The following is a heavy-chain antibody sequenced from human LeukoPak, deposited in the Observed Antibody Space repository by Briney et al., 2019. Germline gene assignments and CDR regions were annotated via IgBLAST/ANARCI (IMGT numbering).Heavy chain of an antibody. D-gene: IGHD3-22*01. J-gene: IGHJ4*02. CDR1: GFTFSDYF. V-gene: IGHV3-11*04. Sequence: PGGSLRLSCAASGFTFSDYFMTWIRQAPGKGLEWVSYISYSGSTIYYADSVKGRFTISRDNAKDSLYLQMNSLRVEDTAEYYCARGLKVDYYDSSGPDYWGQGTLVTVSS. CDR2: ISYSGSTI. CDR3: ARGLKVDYYDSSGPDY.